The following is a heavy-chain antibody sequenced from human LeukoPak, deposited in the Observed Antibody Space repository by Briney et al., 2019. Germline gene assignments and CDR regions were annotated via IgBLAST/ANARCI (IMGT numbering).Heavy chain of an antibody. Sequence: KPSETQSLTCTVSPGSISSYFWSWIRQTPGKGPEWIGYVYFSRGTRYNPSLQSRVTVSLDTSKNRFSLNLTSVTDADTAVYYCAAGSGTYFLYYFDYWGQGAPVTVSS. CDR2: VYFSRGT. CDR3: AAGSGTYFLYYFDY. CDR1: PGSISSYF. V-gene: IGHV4-4*09. J-gene: IGHJ4*02. D-gene: IGHD6-25*01.